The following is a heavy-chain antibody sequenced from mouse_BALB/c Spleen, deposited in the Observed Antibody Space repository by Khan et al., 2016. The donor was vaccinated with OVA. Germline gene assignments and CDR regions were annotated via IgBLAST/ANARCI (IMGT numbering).Heavy chain of an antibody. D-gene: IGHD2-14*01. Sequence: QIQLVQSGPELKKPGETVKISCKASGYTFTNYGMNWVKQAPGKGLKWMGWINTYTGEPTYADDFKGRFAFSLETSASTAYLQINNLKNEDMATXCCARGNRYDPAWFAYWGQGTLVTVSA. V-gene: IGHV9-1*02. CDR2: INTYTGEP. CDR1: GYTFTNYG. CDR3: ARGNRYDPAWFAY. J-gene: IGHJ3*01.